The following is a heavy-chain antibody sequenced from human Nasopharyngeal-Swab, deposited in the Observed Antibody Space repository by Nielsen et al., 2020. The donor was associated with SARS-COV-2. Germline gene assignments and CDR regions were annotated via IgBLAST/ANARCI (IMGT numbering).Heavy chain of an antibody. CDR1: GASFSGFY. CDR2: INHSGST. CDR3: ARASRRGDAFDI. V-gene: IGHV4-34*01. J-gene: IGHJ3*02. Sequence: SESLSLTCAVYGASFSGFYWSWIRQPPGKGLEWIGEINHSGSTNYNPSLKSRVTISVDTSKNQFSLKLSSVTAADTAVYYCARASRRGDAFDIWGQGTMVTVSS.